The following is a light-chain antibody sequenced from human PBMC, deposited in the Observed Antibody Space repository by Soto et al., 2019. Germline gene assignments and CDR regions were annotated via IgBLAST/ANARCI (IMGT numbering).Light chain of an antibody. Sequence: EIVLTQSPATLSSFPGDRVTLSCRASQYINTRLALYQHRPVQAPRLLIYQTSIRAAVIPAMFSASGSGTDLPIPTSALQPDDFALYYCHQRQSWPRTFGQGTKVDI. V-gene: IGKV3-11*01. CDR3: HQRQSWPRT. CDR1: QYINTR. CDR2: QTS. J-gene: IGKJ1*01.